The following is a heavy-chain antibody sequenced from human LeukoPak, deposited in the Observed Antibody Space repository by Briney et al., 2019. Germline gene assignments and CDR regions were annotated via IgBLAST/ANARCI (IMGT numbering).Heavy chain of an antibody. CDR1: EFSVGSNY. Sequence: PGGSLRLSCAASEFSVGSNYMTWVRQAPGKGLEWVSAISGSGGSTYYADSVKGRFTISRDNSKNTLYLQMNSLRAEDTAVYYCAKDAIFGAEAAFDIWGQGTMVTVSS. D-gene: IGHD3-3*01. CDR3: AKDAIFGAEAAFDI. V-gene: IGHV3-23*01. J-gene: IGHJ3*02. CDR2: ISGSGGST.